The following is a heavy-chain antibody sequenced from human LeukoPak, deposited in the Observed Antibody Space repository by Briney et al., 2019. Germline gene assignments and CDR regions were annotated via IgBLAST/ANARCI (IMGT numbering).Heavy chain of an antibody. Sequence: PSETMSLTCAVYGGSFSGYYWSWIRQPPGKGLEWIGEINHSGSTNYNPSLKSRVTISVDTSKNQFSLKLSSVTAADTAVYYCARSTYYDSSGYPADAFDIWGQGTMVTVSS. D-gene: IGHD3-22*01. V-gene: IGHV4-34*01. J-gene: IGHJ3*02. CDR2: INHSGST. CDR3: ARSTYYDSSGYPADAFDI. CDR1: GGSFSGYY.